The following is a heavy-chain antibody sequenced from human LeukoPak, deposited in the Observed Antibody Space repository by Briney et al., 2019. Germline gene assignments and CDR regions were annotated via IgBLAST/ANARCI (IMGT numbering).Heavy chain of an antibody. J-gene: IGHJ6*03. CDR2: IYTSGST. V-gene: IGHV4-4*07. D-gene: IGHD5-12*01. CDR3: ARGRRGYGWGNYYYMDV. Sequence: SETLSLTCTVSGGSISSYYWSWIRQPAGKGLEWIGRIYTSGSTNYNPSLKSRVTMSVDTSKNQFSLKLSSVTAADTAVYYCARGRRGYGWGNYYYMDVWGKGTTVTVSS. CDR1: GGSISSYY.